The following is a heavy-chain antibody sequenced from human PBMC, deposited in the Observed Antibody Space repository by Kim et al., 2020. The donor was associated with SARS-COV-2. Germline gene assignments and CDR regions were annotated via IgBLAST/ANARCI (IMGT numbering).Heavy chain of an antibody. Sequence: GGSLRLSCAASGFTFSSYAMHWVRQAPGKGLEWVAVISYDGSNKYYADSVKGRFTISRDNSKNTLYLQMNSLRAEDTAVYYCASGTRNMRGYCSGGSCSHLPNFDYWGQGTLVTVSS. V-gene: IGHV3-30*04. CDR3: ASGTRNMRGYCSGGSCSHLPNFDY. CDR1: GFTFSSYA. J-gene: IGHJ4*02. CDR2: ISYDGSNK. D-gene: IGHD2-15*01.